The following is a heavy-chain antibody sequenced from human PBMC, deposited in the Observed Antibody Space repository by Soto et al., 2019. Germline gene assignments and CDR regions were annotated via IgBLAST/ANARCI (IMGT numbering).Heavy chain of an antibody. Sequence: GGSLRLSCAGSGFTFSSYSMNWVRQAPGKGLEWVSSISSSSSYIYYADSVKGRFTISRDNAKNSLYLQMNSLRAEDTAVYYCARGPPTVVPAASEYFQHWGQGTLVTVSS. CDR3: ARGPPTVVPAASEYFQH. V-gene: IGHV3-21*01. CDR1: GFTFSSYS. J-gene: IGHJ1*01. CDR2: ISSSSSYI. D-gene: IGHD2-2*01.